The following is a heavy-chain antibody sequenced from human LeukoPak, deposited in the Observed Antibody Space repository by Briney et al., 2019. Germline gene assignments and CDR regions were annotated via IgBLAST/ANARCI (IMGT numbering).Heavy chain of an antibody. J-gene: IGHJ4*02. V-gene: IGHV4-39*01. Sequence: SDTLSLTCTVSGGSIITHNYYWVWLRPPPGKEREWVGTIYHSESPYYGPSLRRRVTISVDTSKNQLALKLSPVAAADSAVCYCARHKGGSGSCYVCFVYWGQGTLATVS. CDR3: ARHKGGSGSCYVCFVY. CDR1: GGSIITHNYY. D-gene: IGHD1-26*01. CDR2: IYHSESP.